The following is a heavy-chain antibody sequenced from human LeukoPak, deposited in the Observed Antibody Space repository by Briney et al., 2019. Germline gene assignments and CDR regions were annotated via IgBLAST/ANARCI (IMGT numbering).Heavy chain of an antibody. D-gene: IGHD3-10*01. CDR1: GFTFSSYS. CDR2: ISSSSSYI. V-gene: IGHV3-21*01. CDR3: AANYGSGSSPLDY. Sequence: GGSLRLSCAASGFTFSSYSMNWVRQAPGKGLEWVSSISSSSSYIYYAESVKGRFTISRDNAKNSLYLQMNSLGAEDTAVYYCAANYGSGSSPLDYWGQGTLVTVSS. J-gene: IGHJ4*02.